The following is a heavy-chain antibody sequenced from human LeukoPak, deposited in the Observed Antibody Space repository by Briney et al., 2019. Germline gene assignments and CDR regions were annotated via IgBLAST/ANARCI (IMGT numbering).Heavy chain of an antibody. J-gene: IGHJ5*02. V-gene: IGHV1-18*01. Sequence: GASVKVSCKASGYTFTSYGISWVRQAPGQGLEWMGWISAYNGNTNYAQKLQGRVTMTTDTFTSTAYMELRSLRSDDTAVYYCARDQSDCSSTSCYTGTFDPWGQGTLVTVSS. CDR3: ARDQSDCSSTSCYTGTFDP. D-gene: IGHD2-2*02. CDR2: ISAYNGNT. CDR1: GYTFTSYG.